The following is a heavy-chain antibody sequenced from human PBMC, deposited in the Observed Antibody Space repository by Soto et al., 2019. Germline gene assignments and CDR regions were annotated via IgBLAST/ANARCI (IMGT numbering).Heavy chain of an antibody. CDR2: IIPIFGTA. CDR3: ATSGYSGYSGVYYYYGMDV. CDR1: GGTFSSYA. Sequence: SVKVSCKASGGTFSSYAISWVRQAPGQGLEWMGGIIPIFGTANYAQKFQGRVTITADESTSTAYMELSSLRSEDTAVYYCATSGYSGYSGVYYYYGMDVWGQGTTVTGSS. D-gene: IGHD5-12*01. V-gene: IGHV1-69*13. J-gene: IGHJ6*02.